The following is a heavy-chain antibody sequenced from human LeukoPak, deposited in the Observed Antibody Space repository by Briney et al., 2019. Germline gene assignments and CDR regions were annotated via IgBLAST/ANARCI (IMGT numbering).Heavy chain of an antibody. CDR1: GGSISSYY. V-gene: IGHV4-59*01. CDR3: ARATPGIAAAGTFDY. Sequence: SETLSLTCTVSGGSISSYYWSWIRQPPGKGLEWIGYIYYSGSTNYNPSLKSRATISVDTSKNQFSLKLSSVTAADTAVYYCARATPGIAAAGTFDYWGQGTLVTVSS. J-gene: IGHJ4*02. CDR2: IYYSGST. D-gene: IGHD6-13*01.